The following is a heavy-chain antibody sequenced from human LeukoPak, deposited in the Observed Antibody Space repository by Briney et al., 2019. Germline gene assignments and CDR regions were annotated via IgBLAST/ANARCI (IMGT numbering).Heavy chain of an antibody. Sequence: ASVKVSCKASGYTFTNFDINWVRQATGQGLEWMGWMNPNSGNTGYLQKFQGRVTMTRNTSINTAYMEVSSLRSDDTAVYYCTYSSSYPGFDYWGQGTLVTVFS. V-gene: IGHV1-8*01. CDR2: MNPNSGNT. D-gene: IGHD6-6*01. CDR3: TYSSSYPGFDY. J-gene: IGHJ4*02. CDR1: GYTFTNFD.